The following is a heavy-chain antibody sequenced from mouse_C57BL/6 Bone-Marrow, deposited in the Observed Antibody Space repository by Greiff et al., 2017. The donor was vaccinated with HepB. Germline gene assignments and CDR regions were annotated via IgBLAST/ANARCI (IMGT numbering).Heavy chain of an antibody. Sequence: VKLQESGAELVRPGASVTLSCKASGYTFTDYEMHWVKQTPVHGLEWIGAIDPETGGTAYNQKFKGKAILTADKSSSTAYMELRSLTSEDSAVYYCTRRLDWYFDVWGTGTTVTVSS. CDR1: GYTFTDYE. CDR2: IDPETGGT. J-gene: IGHJ1*03. V-gene: IGHV1-15*01. CDR3: TRRLDWYFDV.